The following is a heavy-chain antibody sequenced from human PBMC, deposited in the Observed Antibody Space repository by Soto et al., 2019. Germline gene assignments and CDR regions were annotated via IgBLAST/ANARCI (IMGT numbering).Heavy chain of an antibody. CDR2: INPSGGST. CDR3: ARDLKSGVQLVLRFSVRNYYYYGMDV. J-gene: IGHJ6*02. CDR1: GYTFTSYY. Sequence: GASVKVSCKASGYTFTSYYMHWVRQAPGQGLEWMGIINPSGGSTSYAQKFQGRVTMTRDTSTSTVYMELSSLRSEDTAVYYCARDLKSGVQLVLRFSVRNYYYYGMDVWGQGTTVTVSS. V-gene: IGHV1-46*01. D-gene: IGHD6-13*01.